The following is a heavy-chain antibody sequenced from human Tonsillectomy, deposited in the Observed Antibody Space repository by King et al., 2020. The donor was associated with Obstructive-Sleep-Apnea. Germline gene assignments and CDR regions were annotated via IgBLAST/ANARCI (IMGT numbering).Heavy chain of an antibody. D-gene: IGHD6-13*01. CDR2: INPDSGGT. V-gene: IGHV1-2*02. CDR3: AGDAAAELHRRSNYFDS. Sequence: VQLVESGAEVRKPGASVKVSCKAFGDTFTGYYVHWVRQAPGQGLEWMGWINPDSGGTDYAQKFQGRVTMTRDTSISPVYMEMSRLRSDDTAVDYCAGDAAAELHRRSNYFDSWGQGTLVTVSS. CDR1: GDTFTGYY. J-gene: IGHJ4*02.